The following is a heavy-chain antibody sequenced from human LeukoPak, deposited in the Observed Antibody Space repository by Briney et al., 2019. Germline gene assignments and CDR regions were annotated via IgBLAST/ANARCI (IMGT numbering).Heavy chain of an antibody. CDR3: ARDSGRRGWFDP. V-gene: IGHV4-59*13. D-gene: IGHD3-10*01. CDR2: IYYTGST. CDR1: GGSISSYY. J-gene: IGHJ5*02. Sequence: SETLSLTCTVSGGSISSYYWTWIRQPPGKGLEWIGNIYYTGSTNSNPSLKSRVTMSVDTSKNQFSLKLTSVTAADTAVYFCARDSGRRGWFDPWGQGTLVTVSS.